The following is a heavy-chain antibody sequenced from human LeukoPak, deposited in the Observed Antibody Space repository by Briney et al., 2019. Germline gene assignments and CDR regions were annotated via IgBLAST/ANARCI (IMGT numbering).Heavy chain of an antibody. CDR1: GGSISSYY. Sequence: PETLSLTCTVSGGSISSYYWSWIRQPPGKGLEWIGYIYYSGSTNYNPSLKSRVTISVDTSKNQFSLKLSSVTAADTAVYYCARENSWDSYGYGVYDYWGQGTLVTVSS. J-gene: IGHJ4*02. D-gene: IGHD5-18*01. V-gene: IGHV4-59*01. CDR3: ARENSWDSYGYGVYDY. CDR2: IYYSGST.